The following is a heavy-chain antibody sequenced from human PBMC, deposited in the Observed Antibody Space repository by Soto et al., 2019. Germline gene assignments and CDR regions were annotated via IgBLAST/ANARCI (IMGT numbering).Heavy chain of an antibody. J-gene: IGHJ6*02. D-gene: IGHD3-10*01. V-gene: IGHV1-18*01. Sequence: QVQLVQSGAEVKKPGASVKVSCKASGYTFTSYGISWVRQAPGQGLEWMGWISAYNGNTNYAQKLQGRVTMTTDTSTSTAYMELRSLRSDDTAVYYCARGVGPGFGDLGGYYYYGMDVWGQGTTVTVPS. CDR1: GYTFTSYG. CDR3: ARGVGPGFGDLGGYYYYGMDV. CDR2: ISAYNGNT.